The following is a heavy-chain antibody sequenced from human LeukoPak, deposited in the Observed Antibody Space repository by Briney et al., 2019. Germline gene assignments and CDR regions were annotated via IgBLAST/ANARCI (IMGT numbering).Heavy chain of an antibody. CDR2: IYYSGST. CDR3: ARREVVAVNNWFDP. D-gene: IGHD2-15*01. CDR1: GGSISSSSYY. V-gene: IGHV4-39*01. J-gene: IGHJ5*02. Sequence: SETLSLTCTVSGGSISSSSYYWGWIRQPPGKGLEWIGSIYYSGSTYYNPSLKRRVTISVDTSKNQFSLKLSSVTAADTAVYYCARREVVAVNNWFDPWGQGTLVTVSS.